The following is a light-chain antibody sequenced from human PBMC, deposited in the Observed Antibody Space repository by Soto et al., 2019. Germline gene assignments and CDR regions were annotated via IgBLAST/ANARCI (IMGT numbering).Light chain of an antibody. CDR3: SSYTSSSTRV. CDR1: SSDIGGYNY. CDR2: DVS. Sequence: QSVLTQPASVSGSHGQSITISCTGTSSDIGGYNYVSWYQHNPGNPPKVMFYDVSNRPSGVSNRFSVSKSGNTASLTISGLQAEDEADYYCSSYTSSSTRVFGGGTKVTVL. V-gene: IGLV2-14*03. J-gene: IGLJ2*01.